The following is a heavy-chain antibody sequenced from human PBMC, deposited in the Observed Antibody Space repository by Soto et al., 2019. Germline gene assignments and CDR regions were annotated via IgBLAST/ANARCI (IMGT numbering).Heavy chain of an antibody. CDR3: ARVARQYFQH. J-gene: IGHJ1*01. V-gene: IGHV4-34*01. CDR2: INHSGST. Sequence: QVQLQQWGAGLLKPSETLSLTCAVYGGSFSGYYWSWIRQPPGKGLEWIGEINHSGSTNYNPSLKSRVTISVNTSKNQFSLKLSSVTAADTAVYYCARVARQYFQHWGQGTLVTVSS. CDR1: GGSFSGYY.